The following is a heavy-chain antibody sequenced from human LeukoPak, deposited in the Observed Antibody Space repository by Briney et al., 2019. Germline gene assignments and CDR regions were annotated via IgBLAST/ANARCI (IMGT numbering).Heavy chain of an antibody. CDR2: LHHSGIT. Sequence: SETLSLTCTVSIYSISSGYYWGWIRQPPGKGLEWIGTLHHSGITYYNPSFNSRVTISVDTSKNQFSLKLSSVTAADTAVYYCARHVYQVVTDFGPMGYFDYWGHGTLVTVSS. CDR3: ARHVYQVVTDFGPMGYFDY. V-gene: IGHV4-38-2*02. J-gene: IGHJ4*01. CDR1: IYSISSGYY. D-gene: IGHD3-3*01.